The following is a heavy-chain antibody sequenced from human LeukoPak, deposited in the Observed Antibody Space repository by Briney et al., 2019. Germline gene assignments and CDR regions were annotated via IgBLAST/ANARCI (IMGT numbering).Heavy chain of an antibody. CDR3: AKHTPTVVVPAGVFDY. Sequence: GGSLRLSCAASGFTFSSYAMSWVRQAPGKGLEWVSAISGSGGSTYYADSVKGRFTISRDNSKNTLYLQMNSLRAEDTAVYYCAKHTPTVVVPAGVFDYWGQGTLVTVSS. D-gene: IGHD2-2*01. J-gene: IGHJ4*02. CDR1: GFTFSSYA. CDR2: ISGSGGST. V-gene: IGHV3-23*01.